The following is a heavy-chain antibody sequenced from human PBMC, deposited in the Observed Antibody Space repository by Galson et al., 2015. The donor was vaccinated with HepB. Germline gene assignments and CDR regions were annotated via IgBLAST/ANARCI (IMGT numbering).Heavy chain of an antibody. CDR3: ARYMVGATVYFDY. V-gene: IGHV3-23*01. D-gene: IGHD1-26*01. J-gene: IGHJ4*02. CDR2: IVGGGSYT. Sequence: SLRLSCAASGFTFSNYAMSWVRQAPGRGLEWVAVIVGGGSYTSYAESVSGRFTISRDNSKKTLSLQMNSLRAADTAMYCCARYMVGATVYFDYWGQGTLVTVSS. CDR1: GFTFSNYA.